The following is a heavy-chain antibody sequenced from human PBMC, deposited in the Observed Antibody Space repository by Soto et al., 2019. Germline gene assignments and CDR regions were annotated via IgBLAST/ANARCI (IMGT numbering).Heavy chain of an antibody. Sequence: PGESLKISCKGSGYSFTSYWIGWVRQMPGKGLEWMGIIYPGDSDTRYSPSFQGQVTISADKSISTAYLQWSSLKASDTAMYYCALTAMVPFDYYYYGMDVWGQGTTVTAP. J-gene: IGHJ6*02. CDR2: IYPGDSDT. D-gene: IGHD5-18*01. CDR1: GYSFTSYW. V-gene: IGHV5-51*01. CDR3: ALTAMVPFDYYYYGMDV.